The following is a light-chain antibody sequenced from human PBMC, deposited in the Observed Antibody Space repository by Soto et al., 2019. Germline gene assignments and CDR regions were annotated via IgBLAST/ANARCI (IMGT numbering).Light chain of an antibody. CDR3: QQYNDYSPWT. Sequence: DIQMTQSPSTLSVSVGDRVTITCRASQSISRWLAWYQQKPGKAPKLLIYDASNLESGVPSRFSSSGSGTEFILTISSLQPDDFATYYCQQYNDYSPWTFGQGTTVEIK. CDR1: QSISRW. V-gene: IGKV1-5*01. J-gene: IGKJ1*01. CDR2: DAS.